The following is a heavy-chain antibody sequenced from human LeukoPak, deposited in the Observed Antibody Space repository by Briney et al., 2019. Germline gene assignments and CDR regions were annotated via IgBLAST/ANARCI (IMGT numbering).Heavy chain of an antibody. Sequence: GASVKVSCMASGGTFGSYAISWVRQAPGQGLEWMGGIIPIFSTANYAQKFQGRVTITADESTSPVYMELSSLRSEDTAVYYCATSPYYDFWSGHNGAFDIWGQGTMVIVSS. J-gene: IGHJ3*02. D-gene: IGHD3-3*01. V-gene: IGHV1-69*13. CDR3: ATSPYYDFWSGHNGAFDI. CDR1: GGTFGSYA. CDR2: IIPIFSTA.